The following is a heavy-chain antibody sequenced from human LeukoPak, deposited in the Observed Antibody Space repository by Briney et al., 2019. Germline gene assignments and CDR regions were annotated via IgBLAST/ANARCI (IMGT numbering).Heavy chain of an antibody. Sequence: GGSLRLSCAASGFTFSSYGMHWVRQAPGKGLEWVSYISGGSSFTYYVDSVKGRFTISRDNAKNSLYLQMNSLRAEDTAVYYCARDLGYSSGPNYWGQGTRVTVSS. CDR2: ISGGSSFT. V-gene: IGHV3-21*01. D-gene: IGHD6-19*01. J-gene: IGHJ4*02. CDR1: GFTFSSYG. CDR3: ARDLGYSSGPNY.